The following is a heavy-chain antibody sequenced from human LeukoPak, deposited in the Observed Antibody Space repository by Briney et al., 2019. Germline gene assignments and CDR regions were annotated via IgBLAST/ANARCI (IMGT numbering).Heavy chain of an antibody. CDR3: ARGDWAPFDY. D-gene: IGHD2-21*02. J-gene: IGHJ4*02. CDR1: GFTFSDYW. CDR2: IDQDGGGK. V-gene: IGHV3-7*01. Sequence: SGGSLRLSCAASGFTFSDYWMNWVRQAPGKGLEWVANIDQDGGGKYYLDSVEGRFTISRDNAKNSLYLQTNSLRAEDTAVYYCARGDWAPFDYWGQGSLLTVSS.